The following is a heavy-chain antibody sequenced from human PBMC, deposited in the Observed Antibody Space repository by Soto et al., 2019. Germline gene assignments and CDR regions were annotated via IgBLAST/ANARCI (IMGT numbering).Heavy chain of an antibody. CDR1: GGSISSSNW. D-gene: IGHD5-12*01. CDR2: IYHSGST. CDR3: ARLPLDSGYDSLAG. J-gene: IGHJ4*02. V-gene: IGHV4-4*02. Sequence: SETLSLTCAVSGGSISSSNWWSWVRQPPGKGLEWIGEIYHSGSTNYNPSLKSRVTISVDKSKNQFSLKLSSVTAADTAVYYCARLPLDSGYDSLAGWGQGTLVTVSS.